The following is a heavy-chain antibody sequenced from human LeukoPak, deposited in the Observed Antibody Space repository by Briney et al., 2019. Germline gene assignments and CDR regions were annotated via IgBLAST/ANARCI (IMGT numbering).Heavy chain of an antibody. D-gene: IGHD5-12*01. J-gene: IGHJ4*02. Sequence: GGSLRLSCAASGFTFSSYAIHWVRQGPGKGLEWVAVISFDGNNKYYADSVKGRFTISRDNSKNTLSLHMNSLRPEDTAVYYCARDRGVATMDYWGQGTLVTVSS. CDR1: GFTFSSYA. CDR3: ARDRGVATMDY. CDR2: ISFDGNNK. V-gene: IGHV3-30*14.